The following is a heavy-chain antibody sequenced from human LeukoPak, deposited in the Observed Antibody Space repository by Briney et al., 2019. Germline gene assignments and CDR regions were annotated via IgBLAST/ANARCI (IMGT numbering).Heavy chain of an antibody. Sequence: GGSLRLSCAASGFTFSSYAMSWVRQAPGKGLEWVSVISGSGGSTYYADSAKGRFTISRDNSKNTLYLQMNSLRAEDTAIYYCAKYYYGSGRFDYWGQGTLVTVSS. CDR1: GFTFSSYA. V-gene: IGHV3-23*01. D-gene: IGHD3-10*01. J-gene: IGHJ4*02. CDR3: AKYYYGSGRFDY. CDR2: ISGSGGST.